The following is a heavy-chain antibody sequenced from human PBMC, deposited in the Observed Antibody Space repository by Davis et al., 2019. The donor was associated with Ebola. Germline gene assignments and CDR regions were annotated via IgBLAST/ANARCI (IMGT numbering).Heavy chain of an antibody. CDR2: INPRNDNT. J-gene: IGHJ4*02. Sequence: ASVKVSCKASGYTLTSYYLHWVRQAPGHGLEWIGIINPRNDNTTYAQIFQGRVTMTRDTSTSTVNMELTSLRSEDTAVYYCAKSIITMIVVVIGGYFDYWGQGTLLTVSS. V-gene: IGHV1-46*01. CDR3: AKSIITMIVVVIGGYFDY. D-gene: IGHD3-22*01. CDR1: GYTLTSYY.